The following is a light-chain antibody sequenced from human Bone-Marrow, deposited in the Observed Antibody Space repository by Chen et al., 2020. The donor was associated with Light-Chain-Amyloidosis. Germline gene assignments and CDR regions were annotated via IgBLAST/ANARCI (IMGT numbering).Light chain of an antibody. J-gene: IGLJ2*01. CDR1: SLRSYF. Sequence: SYELTLDPAVSVALRQTVRITCKGESLRSYFATWYQQKSGEAPVLVLFGENNRASGIPDRFSGARSGNTASLTITGAQAEDEAVYYCKSRDRGNYVVFGGGTKVTV. CDR3: KSRDRGNYVV. CDR2: GEN. V-gene: IGLV3-19*01.